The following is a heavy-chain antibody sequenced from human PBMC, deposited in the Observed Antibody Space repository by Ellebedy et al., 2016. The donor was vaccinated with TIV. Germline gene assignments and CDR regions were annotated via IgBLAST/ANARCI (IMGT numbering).Heavy chain of an antibody. V-gene: IGHV1-2*02. D-gene: IGHD3-3*01. CDR2: INPNSGGT. CDR1: GYTFTGYY. CDR3: ARDGRITIFGVVNEIDY. Sequence: ASVKVSXXASGYTFTGYYMHWVRQAPGQGLEWMGWINPNSGGTNYAQKFQGRVTMTRDTSISTAYMELSRLRSDDTAVYYCARDGRITIFGVVNEIDYWGQGTLVTVSS. J-gene: IGHJ4*02.